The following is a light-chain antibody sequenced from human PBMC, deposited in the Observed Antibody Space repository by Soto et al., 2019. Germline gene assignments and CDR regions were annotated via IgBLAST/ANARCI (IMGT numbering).Light chain of an antibody. J-gene: IGKJ1*01. CDR3: MQATQFRT. Sequence: EIVLTQTPLSLLVTVGQPASISCRSSQSLVHFDGNIYLNWLHLRPGQPPRLLIYQISNRFSGVPDRFSGSGAGTDFTLKISRVEAEDVGIYYCMQATQFRTFGQGTRVEIK. V-gene: IGKV2-24*01. CDR2: QIS. CDR1: QSLVHFDGNIY.